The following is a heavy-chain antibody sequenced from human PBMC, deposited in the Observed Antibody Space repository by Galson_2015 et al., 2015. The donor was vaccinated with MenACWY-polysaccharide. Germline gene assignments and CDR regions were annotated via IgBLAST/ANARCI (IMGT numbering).Heavy chain of an antibody. CDR2: IKQDGSEK. Sequence: ALRLPCAASGFTFSNFWMSWVRQAPGKELGWVASIKQDGSEKYLVDSVKGRFTISRDTAENSLFLQMNSLRAEDTAVYYCARERWVRGVFFDQWGQGTLVTVSS. CDR3: ARERWVRGVFFDQ. J-gene: IGHJ4*02. CDR1: GFTFSNFW. V-gene: IGHV3-7*01. D-gene: IGHD3-10*01.